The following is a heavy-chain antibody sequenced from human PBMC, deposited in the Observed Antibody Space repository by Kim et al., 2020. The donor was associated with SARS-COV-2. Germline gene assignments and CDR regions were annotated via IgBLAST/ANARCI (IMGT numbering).Heavy chain of an antibody. CDR2: IWYDGSNK. CDR3: ARDPNYSSGWIFDY. J-gene: IGHJ4*02. D-gene: IGHD6-19*01. CDR1: GFTFSSYG. V-gene: IGHV3-33*01. Sequence: GGSLRLSCAASGFTFSSYGMHWVRQAPGKGLEWVAVIWYDGSNKYYADSVKGRFTISRDNSKNTLYLQMNSLRAEDTAVYYCARDPNYSSGWIFDYWGQGTLVTVSS.